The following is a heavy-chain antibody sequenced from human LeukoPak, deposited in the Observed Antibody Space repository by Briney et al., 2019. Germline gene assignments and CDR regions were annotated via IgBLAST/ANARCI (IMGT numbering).Heavy chain of an antibody. J-gene: IGHJ4*02. CDR3: AREWGLESSGYYYAY. CDR2: IIPIFGTA. CDR1: GGTFSSYA. V-gene: IGHV1-69*13. Sequence: SVKVSCKASGGTFSSYAISWVRQAPGQGLEWMGGIIPIFGTANYAQKFQGRVSITADESTSTAFMELSSLRSEDTAVYYCAREWGLESSGYYYAYWGQGTLVTVSS. D-gene: IGHD3-22*01.